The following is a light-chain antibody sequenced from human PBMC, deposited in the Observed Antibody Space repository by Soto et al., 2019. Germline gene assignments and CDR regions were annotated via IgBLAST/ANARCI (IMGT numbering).Light chain of an antibody. V-gene: IGKV3-20*01. CDR1: QSVGRN. CDR3: QHYGSSRT. J-gene: IGKJ1*01. Sequence: EIVMTQSPATLSVSPGERATLSFRASQSVGRNLAWYQQKPGQAPRLLIYGASSRATGIPDRFSGSGSGPDFTLTISRLEPEDFAVYFCQHYGSSRTFGQGTKVDI. CDR2: GAS.